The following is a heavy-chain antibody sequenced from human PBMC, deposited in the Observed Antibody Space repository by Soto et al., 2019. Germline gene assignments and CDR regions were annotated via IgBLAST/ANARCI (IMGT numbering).Heavy chain of an antibody. CDR1: GDSVSSNSAG. CDR2: TYYRSKWYY. J-gene: IGHJ4*01. CDR3: ARGEQYSGRIFDY. Sequence: SQTLSLTCAITGDSVSSNSAGWSWVRQSPSRGLEWLGRTYYRSKWYYEYAVSVRGRITINPDTSKNQYSLQLNSVTPEDMVVYFCARGEQYSGRIFDYWGQGTLVTVSS. D-gene: IGHD1-26*01. V-gene: IGHV6-1*01.